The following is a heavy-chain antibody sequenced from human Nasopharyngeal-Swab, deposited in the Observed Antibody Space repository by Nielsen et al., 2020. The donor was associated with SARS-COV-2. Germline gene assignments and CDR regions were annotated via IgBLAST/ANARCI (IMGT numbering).Heavy chain of an antibody. J-gene: IGHJ4*02. V-gene: IGHV3-74*01. CDR3: GYVFEI. Sequence: GGSLRLSCTSSEFTFSNHWMHWVRLTPGKGLVWVSGIDFDGSNTFYADSVKGRFTISRDNGENTLSMQMNSVRDEDTGVYYCGYVFEIWGQGVLVTVSS. D-gene: IGHD3-16*01. CDR1: EFTFSNHW. CDR2: IDFDGSNT.